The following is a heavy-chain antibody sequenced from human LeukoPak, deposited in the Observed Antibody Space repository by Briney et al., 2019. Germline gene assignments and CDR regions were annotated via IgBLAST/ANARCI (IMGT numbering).Heavy chain of an antibody. CDR1: GGTFSSYA. CDR3: ARDRIIVSSRVSDAFDI. CDR2: IIPIFGTA. Sequence: SVKVSCKASGGTFSSYAISWVRQAPEQGLEWMGGIIPIFGTANYAQKFQGRVTITTDESTSTAYMELSSLRSEDTAVYYCARDRIIVSSRVSDAFDIWGQGTMVTVSS. J-gene: IGHJ3*02. D-gene: IGHD2-15*01. V-gene: IGHV1-69*05.